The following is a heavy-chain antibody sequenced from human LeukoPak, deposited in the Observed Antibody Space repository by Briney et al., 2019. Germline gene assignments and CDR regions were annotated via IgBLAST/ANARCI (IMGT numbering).Heavy chain of an antibody. CDR2: ISGSGGST. D-gene: IGHD6-19*01. Sequence: GGSLRLSCAASGFTFTSYAMTWVRQAPGKGLEWVSAISGSGGSTYYADSVKGRFTISRDNAKNSLYLQMNSLRAEDTALYYCARDPGSSGWSHYYFDYWGQGTLVTVSS. CDR3: ARDPGSSGWSHYYFDY. J-gene: IGHJ4*02. CDR1: GFTFTSYA. V-gene: IGHV3-23*01.